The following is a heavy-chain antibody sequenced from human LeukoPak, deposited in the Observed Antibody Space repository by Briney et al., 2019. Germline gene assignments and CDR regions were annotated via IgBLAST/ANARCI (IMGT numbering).Heavy chain of an antibody. J-gene: IGHJ3*02. V-gene: IGHV1-69*13. D-gene: IGHD1-1*01. CDR1: GGTFSSSA. CDR3: TREEWNDMAFNI. CDR2: IIPVFGSV. Sequence: GASVKASCKASGGTFSSSAINWVRQAPGQGLEWMGKIIPVFGSVIYAQKFEGRVTTTADQSTSTAYMELSSLTSEDTAMYYCTREEWNDMAFNIWGQGTMIIVSS.